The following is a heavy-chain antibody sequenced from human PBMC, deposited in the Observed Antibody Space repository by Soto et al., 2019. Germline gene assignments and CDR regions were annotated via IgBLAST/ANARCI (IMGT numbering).Heavy chain of an antibody. Sequence: SETLSLTCTVSGGSISSGDYYWSWIRQPPGEGLEWIGYIYYGGSTYYNPSRKSRVTISVDTSKNQFSLKLSSVTAADTAVYYCARADPLDYWGHGTLVTVSS. CDR3: ARADPLDY. J-gene: IGHJ4*01. CDR2: IYYGGST. CDR1: GGSISSGDYY. V-gene: IGHV4-30-4*01.